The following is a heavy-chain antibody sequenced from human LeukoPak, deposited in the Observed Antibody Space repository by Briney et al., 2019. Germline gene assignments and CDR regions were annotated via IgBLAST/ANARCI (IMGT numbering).Heavy chain of an antibody. J-gene: IGHJ5*02. CDR3: ARGGDGYNYWFDP. D-gene: IGHD5-24*01. Sequence: PGASLRLSCAASGFTFSSYAMSWVRQAPGKGLEWVSAISGSGGSTYYADSVKGRFTISRDNSKNTLYLQMNSLRAEDTAVYYCARGGDGYNYWFDPWGQGTLVTVSS. V-gene: IGHV3-23*01. CDR1: GFTFSSYA. CDR2: ISGSGGST.